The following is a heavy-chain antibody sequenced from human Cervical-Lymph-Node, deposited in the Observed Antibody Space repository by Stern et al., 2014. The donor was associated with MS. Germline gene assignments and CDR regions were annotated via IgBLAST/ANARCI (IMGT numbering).Heavy chain of an antibody. D-gene: IGHD6-19*01. CDR3: ASSTSSAHYYYYGMDV. CDR2: MNPNSGDT. Sequence: QLVQSGAEVKKPGASVKVSCKASGYTFTSYDINWVRQATGQGLEWMGWMNPNSGDTGYPQKFQGRATMTRNTSISTAYMELSSLRSEDTAVYYCASSTSSAHYYYYGMDVWGQGTTVTVSS. J-gene: IGHJ6*02. CDR1: GYTFTSYD. V-gene: IGHV1-8*01.